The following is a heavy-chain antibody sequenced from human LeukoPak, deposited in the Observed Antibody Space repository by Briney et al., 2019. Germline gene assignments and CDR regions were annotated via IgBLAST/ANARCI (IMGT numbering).Heavy chain of an antibody. D-gene: IGHD1-26*01. CDR2: IIPIFGTA. Sequence: SVKVSCKASGGTFSSYAISWVRQAPGQGLEWMGGIIPIFGTANYAQKFQGRVTLTADESTSTAYMELSSLRSEDTAVYYCASNQVGATAEFDYWGQGTLVTVSS. J-gene: IGHJ4*02. V-gene: IGHV1-69*01. CDR3: ASNQVGATAEFDY. CDR1: GGTFSSYA.